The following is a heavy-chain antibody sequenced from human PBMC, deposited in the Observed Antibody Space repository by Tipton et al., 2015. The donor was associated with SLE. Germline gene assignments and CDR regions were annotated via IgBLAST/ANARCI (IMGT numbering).Heavy chain of an antibody. D-gene: IGHD2-2*01. CDR3: ASRKPALI. V-gene: IGHV4-39*07. CDR1: GGSISSSSYY. Sequence: TLSLTCTVSGGSISSSSYYWGWIRQPPGKGLEWIGEINHSGSTNYNPSLKSRVTISVDTSKNQFSLKLSSVTAADTAVYYCASRKPALIWGQGTMVTVSS. CDR2: INHSGST. J-gene: IGHJ3*02.